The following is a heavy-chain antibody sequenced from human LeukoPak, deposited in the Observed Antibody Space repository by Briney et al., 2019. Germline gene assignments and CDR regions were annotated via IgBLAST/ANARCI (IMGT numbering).Heavy chain of an antibody. V-gene: IGHV3-66*01. CDR1: GLTVSSNY. Sequence: AGGSLRLSCAASGLTVSSNYMSWVRQAPGKGLEWVSVTYSDGRTYYAVSVQGRFTISRDNSKNTLYLQMNSLRAEDTAVYYCARDEVGAGNTYVKFDYWGQGTLVTVSS. CDR3: ARDEVGAGNTYVKFDY. CDR2: TYSDGRT. D-gene: IGHD5-18*01. J-gene: IGHJ4*02.